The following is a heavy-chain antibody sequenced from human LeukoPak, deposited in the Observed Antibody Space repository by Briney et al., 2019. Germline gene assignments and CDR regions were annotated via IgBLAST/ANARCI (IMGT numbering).Heavy chain of an antibody. CDR2: IRGSGDYT. V-gene: IGHV3-23*01. J-gene: IGHJ4*02. Sequence: GGSLRLSCAASGFTFSSYDMSWVRQAPGKGLEWVSVIRGSGDYTYYADSVKGRFTISRDNSKNTLYLQMNSLSAEDTAVYYCAKDHDSSGWPTFDHWGQGTLVTVSS. D-gene: IGHD6-19*01. CDR1: GFTFSSYD. CDR3: AKDHDSSGWPTFDH.